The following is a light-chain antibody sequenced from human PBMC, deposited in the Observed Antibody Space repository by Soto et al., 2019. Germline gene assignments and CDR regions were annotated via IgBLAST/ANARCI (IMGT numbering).Light chain of an antibody. Sequence: QSALTQPASVSGSPGQSITISCTGTSSDVGAYNFVSWYKHHPGKAPKLVIYDVSNRPSGVSSRFSGSKSGNTASLTISGLQAEDEADYYCSSYKSSSTLWVFGGGTQLTVL. V-gene: IGLV2-14*03. J-gene: IGLJ3*02. CDR1: SSDVGAYNF. CDR2: DVS. CDR3: SSYKSSSTLWV.